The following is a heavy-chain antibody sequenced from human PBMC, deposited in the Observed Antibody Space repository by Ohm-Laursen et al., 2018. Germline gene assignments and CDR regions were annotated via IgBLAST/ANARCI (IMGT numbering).Heavy chain of an antibody. D-gene: IGHD3-9*01. Sequence: GTLSLTCIVSGDSINNYYWSWIRQPAGKGLEWIGRMYATGSSNYNPSLNSRVTMSVDTSRNQFSLKLTSVTAADTAVYYCAVSEVRYSFTYLADFWGQGTLVTVPS. V-gene: IGHV4-4*07. CDR3: AVSEVRYSFTYLADF. CDR1: GDSINNYY. CDR2: MYATGSS. J-gene: IGHJ4*02.